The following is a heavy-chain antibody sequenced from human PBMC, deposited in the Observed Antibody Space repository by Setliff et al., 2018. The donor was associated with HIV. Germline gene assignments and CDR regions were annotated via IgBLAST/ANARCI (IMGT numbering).Heavy chain of an antibody. CDR3: ARDLDHFDSSGYLYP. Sequence: PSETRSLTCTVSGGSMNIHYWSWIRQPPGKGLEWIGSIYYSGSTNYNPSLKSRVTISVDTSKNQFSLKLSSVTAADTAVYYCARDLDHFDSSGYLYPWGRGTLVTVSS. CDR2: IYYSGST. J-gene: IGHJ5*02. V-gene: IGHV4-59*11. D-gene: IGHD3-22*01. CDR1: GGSMNIHY.